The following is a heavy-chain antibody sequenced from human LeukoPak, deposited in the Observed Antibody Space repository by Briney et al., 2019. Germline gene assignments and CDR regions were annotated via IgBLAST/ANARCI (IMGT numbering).Heavy chain of an antibody. J-gene: IGHJ4*02. D-gene: IGHD5-12*01. Sequence: GGSLRLSCAASGFTFSGSAMHWVRQASGKGLEWVGRIRSKANSYATAYAASVKGRFTISRDDSKNTAYLQMNSLKTEDTAVYYCTRTVYSGYDFIWHFDYWGQGTLVTVSS. V-gene: IGHV3-73*01. CDR2: IRSKANSYAT. CDR1: GFTFSGSA. CDR3: TRTVYSGYDFIWHFDY.